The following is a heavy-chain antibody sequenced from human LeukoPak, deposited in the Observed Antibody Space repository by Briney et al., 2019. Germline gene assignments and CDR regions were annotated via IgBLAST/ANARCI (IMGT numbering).Heavy chain of an antibody. D-gene: IGHD2-15*01. V-gene: IGHV1-18*01. CDR2: ISAHNGNI. Sequence: ASVKVSCKASGYTFTNYGISWVRQAPGQGLEWMGWISAHNGNIKYAQNLQGRVTMTTDTSTSTAYMELRSLRSDDTAVYYCAGDLFVVAFDYWGQGTLVTVSS. CDR1: GYTFTNYG. J-gene: IGHJ4*02. CDR3: AGDLFVVAFDY.